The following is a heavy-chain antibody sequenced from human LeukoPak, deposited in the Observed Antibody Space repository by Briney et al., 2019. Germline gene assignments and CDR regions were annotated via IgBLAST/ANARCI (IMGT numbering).Heavy chain of an antibody. V-gene: IGHV4-34*01. CDR2: INHSGST. Sequence: SETLSLTCAVYGGSFSGYYWSWIRQPPGKGLEWIGEINHSGSTNYNPSLKSRVTISVDTSKNQFSLKLSSVTAADTAVYYCAKDANSSNWYNWFDPWGQGTLVTVSS. J-gene: IGHJ5*02. D-gene: IGHD6-13*01. CDR3: AKDANSSNWYNWFDP. CDR1: GGSFSGYY.